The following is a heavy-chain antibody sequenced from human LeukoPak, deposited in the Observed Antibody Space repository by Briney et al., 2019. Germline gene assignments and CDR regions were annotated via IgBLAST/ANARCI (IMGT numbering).Heavy chain of an antibody. D-gene: IGHD2-2*01. V-gene: IGHV4-34*01. Sequence: SETLSLTCAVYGGSFSGYYWSWIRQPPGKGLEWIGEINHSGSTNYNPSLKSRFTISVDTSKNQYSSLVTAVNTPDTAVYYCARSTWNFDYWGQGTLVTVSS. CDR1: GGSFSGYY. CDR3: ARSTWNFDY. CDR2: INHSGST. J-gene: IGHJ4*02.